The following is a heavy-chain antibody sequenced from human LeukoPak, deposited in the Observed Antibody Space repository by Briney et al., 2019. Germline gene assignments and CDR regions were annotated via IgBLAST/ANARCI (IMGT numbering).Heavy chain of an antibody. CDR3: ASSDVT. CDR2: MNHDGSEA. V-gene: IGHV3-7*01. CDR1: GFPFSSNW. D-gene: IGHD2/OR15-2a*01. J-gene: IGHJ3*01. Sequence: PGGSLRLSCEASGFPFSSNWLSWVRQAPGKGLEWVATMNHDGSEAYYVDSMKGRFTISRDNAKKSLYLQMNSLRAEDTAVYYCASSDVTWSQGTMVTVSS.